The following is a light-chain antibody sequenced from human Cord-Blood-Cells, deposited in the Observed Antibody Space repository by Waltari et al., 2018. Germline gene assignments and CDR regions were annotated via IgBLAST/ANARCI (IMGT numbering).Light chain of an antibody. J-gene: IGLJ1*01. CDR3: CSYAGSSTFV. V-gene: IGLV2-23*01. CDR1: SSAVGSHNL. CDR2: EGS. Sequence: QSALTQPASVSGSPGQSITIPRTGTSSAVGSHNLVSWYQQHPGKAPKLMIYEGSKRPSGVSNRFSGSKSGNTASLTISGLQAEDEADYYCCSYAGSSTFVFGTGTKVTVL.